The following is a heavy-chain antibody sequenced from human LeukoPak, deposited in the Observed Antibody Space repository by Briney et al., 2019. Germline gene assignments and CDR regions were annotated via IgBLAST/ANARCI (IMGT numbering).Heavy chain of an antibody. CDR1: GFTVSSNY. CDR2: IYSGGST. V-gene: IGHV3-53*01. Sequence: GGSLRLSCAASGFTVSSNYMSWVHQAPGKGLEWVSVIYSGGSTYYADSVKGRFTISRDNSKNTLYLHMNSLRAEDTAVYYCAKTLARHYYDSSGYYGATFDIWGQGTVVTVSS. D-gene: IGHD3-22*01. CDR3: AKTLARHYYDSSGYYGATFDI. J-gene: IGHJ3*02.